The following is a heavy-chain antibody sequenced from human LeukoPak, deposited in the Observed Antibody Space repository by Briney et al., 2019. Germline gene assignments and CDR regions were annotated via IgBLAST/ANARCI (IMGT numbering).Heavy chain of an antibody. J-gene: IGHJ4*02. V-gene: IGHV1-2*02. Sequence: ASVKVSFKASGYTFTGYYMHWVRQAPGQGLEWMGWINPNSGGTNYAQKFQGRVTMTRDTSISTAYMELIRLTSDDTAVYYCARDGLGQVSYSGSYYCDYWGQGTLVTVSS. CDR1: GYTFTGYY. CDR2: INPNSGGT. D-gene: IGHD1-26*01. CDR3: ARDGLGQVSYSGSYYCDY.